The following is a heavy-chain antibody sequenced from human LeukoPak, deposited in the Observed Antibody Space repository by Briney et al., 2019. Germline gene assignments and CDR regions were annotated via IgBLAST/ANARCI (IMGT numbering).Heavy chain of an antibody. CDR2: INHSGST. CDR1: GGSFSGYY. D-gene: IGHD2-2*02. J-gene: IGHJ6*02. Sequence: SETLSLTCAVYGGSFSGYYWSWIRQPPGKGLEWIGEINHSGSTNYNPSLKSRVTISVDTSKNQFSLKLSSVTAADTAVYYCARGRRYCSSTSCYKGGRHYYYYGMDVWGQGTTVTVSS. CDR3: ARGRRYCSSTSCYKGGRHYYYYGMDV. V-gene: IGHV4-34*01.